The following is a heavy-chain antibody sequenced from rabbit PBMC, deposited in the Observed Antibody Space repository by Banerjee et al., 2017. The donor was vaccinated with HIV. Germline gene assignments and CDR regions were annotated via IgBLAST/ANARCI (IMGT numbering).Heavy chain of an antibody. CDR2: IYGGSSGNT. V-gene: IGHV1S40*01. D-gene: IGHD1-1*01. J-gene: IGHJ4*01. CDR1: GFTLSSNYY. Sequence: QSLEESGGDLVKPGASLTLTCTASGFTLSSNYYMCWVRQAPGKGLEWIACIYGGSSGNTYYANWAKGRFTISKTSSTTVTLQMTSLTAADTATYFCARAPDASSSDASDYFNLWGQGTLVTVS. CDR3: ARAPDASSSDASDYFNL.